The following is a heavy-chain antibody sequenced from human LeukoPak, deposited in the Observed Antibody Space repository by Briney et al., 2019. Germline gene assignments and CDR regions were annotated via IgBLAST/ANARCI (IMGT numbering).Heavy chain of an antibody. V-gene: IGHV3-30*18. J-gene: IGHJ4*02. CDR1: GFTFSSYG. CDR2: ISYDGSNK. CDR3: AKDTGRFLEEGLTDY. Sequence: GGSLRLSCAASGFTFSSYGMHWVRQAPGKGLEWVAVISYDGSNKYYADSVKGRFTISRDNSKNTLYLQMNSLPAEDTAVYYCAKDTGRFLEEGLTDYWGQGTLVTVSS. D-gene: IGHD3-3*01.